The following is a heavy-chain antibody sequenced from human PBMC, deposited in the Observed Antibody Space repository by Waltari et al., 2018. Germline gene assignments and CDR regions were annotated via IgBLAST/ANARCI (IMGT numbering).Heavy chain of an antibody. CDR2: IDYSGST. CDR3: ARVKAKCMYSSSWCQPLGFDY. Sequence: QVQLQESGPGLVKPSQTLSLTCTVSGGSISSGGYYWSWIRQHPGKGLEWIGYIDYSGSTYYHPSLKSRVTISVDTSKNQFSLKLSSVTAPDTAVYYCARVKAKCMYSSSWCQPLGFDYWGQGTLVTVSS. D-gene: IGHD6-13*01. J-gene: IGHJ4*02. CDR1: GGSISSGGYY. V-gene: IGHV4-31*03.